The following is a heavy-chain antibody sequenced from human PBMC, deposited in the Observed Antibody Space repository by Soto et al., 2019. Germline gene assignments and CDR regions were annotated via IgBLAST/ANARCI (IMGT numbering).Heavy chain of an antibody. CDR2: IWYDGSNK. D-gene: IGHD2-2*01. Sequence: QVQLVESGGGVVQPGRSLRLSCAASGFTFSSDGMHWVRQAPGKGLEWVAVIWYDGSNKYYADSVKGRFTISRDNSKNTPYLQMNRLRAEETAVYCCARDHGDIVLVPAAILGAFDIWGQGTMVTVSS. CDR1: GFTFSSDG. J-gene: IGHJ3*02. V-gene: IGHV3-33*01. CDR3: ARDHGDIVLVPAAILGAFDI.